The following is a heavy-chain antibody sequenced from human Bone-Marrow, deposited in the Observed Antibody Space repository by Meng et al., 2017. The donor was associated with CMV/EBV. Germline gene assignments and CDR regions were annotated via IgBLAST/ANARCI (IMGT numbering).Heavy chain of an antibody. CDR3: ARQGYYGSGSYFPFDP. CDR1: GGSFSGYY. Sequence: SETLSLTCAVYGGSFSGYYWSWIRQPPGKGLEWIGEINHSGSTNYNPSLKSRVTISVDTSKNQFSLPLISVTAAVPSVYYCARQGYYGSGSYFPFDPWGQGKLV. D-gene: IGHD3-10*01. J-gene: IGHJ5*02. V-gene: IGHV4-34*01. CDR2: INHSGST.